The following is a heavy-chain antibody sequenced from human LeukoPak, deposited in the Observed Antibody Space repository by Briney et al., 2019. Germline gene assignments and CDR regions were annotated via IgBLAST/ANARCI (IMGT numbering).Heavy chain of an antibody. D-gene: IGHD2-15*01. CDR1: GFTFSSYG. Sequence: PGRSLRLSCAASGFTFSSYGMHWVRQAPGKGLEWVAVISYDGSNKYYADSVKGRFTISRDNSKNTLYLQMNSLRAEDTAVYYCALGGVVAATPPLYWGQGTLVTVSS. CDR3: ALGGVVAATPPLY. V-gene: IGHV3-30*03. CDR2: ISYDGSNK. J-gene: IGHJ4*02.